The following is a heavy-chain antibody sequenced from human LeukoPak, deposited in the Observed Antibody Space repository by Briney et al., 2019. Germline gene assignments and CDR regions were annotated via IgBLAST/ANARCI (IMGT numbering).Heavy chain of an antibody. CDR2: IYWDDDK. D-gene: IGHD6-13*01. CDR1: GFSLSTSGVG. J-gene: IGHJ5*02. Sequence: SGPTLVKPTQTLTLTCTFSGFSLSTSGVGVGWIRQPPGKALECLALIYWDDDKRYSPSLKSRLTITKDTSKNQVVLTMTNMDPVDTATYYCAHSRIAAAGNWFDPWGQGTLVTVSS. V-gene: IGHV2-5*02. CDR3: AHSRIAAAGNWFDP.